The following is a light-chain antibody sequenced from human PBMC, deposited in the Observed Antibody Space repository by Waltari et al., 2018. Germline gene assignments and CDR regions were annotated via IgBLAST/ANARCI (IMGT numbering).Light chain of an antibody. CDR3: QQYRNLWT. CDR2: KAS. V-gene: IGKV1-5*03. CDR1: QSLSNW. J-gene: IGKJ1*01. Sequence: DIQMTQSPSTLSASVGDRVTITCRASQSLSNWLAWYQQKPGKAPKVLIYKASTVESGVPSRVSGSGSGTEFTLTISSLQPDDFATYYCQQYRNLWTFGQGTKVEIK.